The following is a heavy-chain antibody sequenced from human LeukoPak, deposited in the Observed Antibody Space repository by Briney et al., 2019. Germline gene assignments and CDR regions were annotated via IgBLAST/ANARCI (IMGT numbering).Heavy chain of an antibody. Sequence: GGSLRLSCAPSGFTFSSYSMNWVPQAPGKGREWVSSISSSSNYIYYADSLKGRFTISRDNAKNSLYLQMNSLRGEDTAVYYCARDLLGYNYHYMDVWGKGTTVTVSS. CDR3: ARDLLGYNYHYMDV. CDR2: ISSSSNYI. J-gene: IGHJ6*03. D-gene: IGHD3-16*02. V-gene: IGHV3-21*01. CDR1: GFTFSSYS.